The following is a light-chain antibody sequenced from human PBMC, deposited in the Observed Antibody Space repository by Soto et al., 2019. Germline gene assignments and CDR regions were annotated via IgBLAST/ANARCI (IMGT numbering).Light chain of an antibody. V-gene: IGKV3-15*01. Sequence: ETVMTQSPATLSVSPGERATLSCRASQTVSYNLAWYQQKPGQAPRLLIYGASTRATSIPVRFSGSGSGTEFTLTISSLQSEDFAVYYCQQYNNWPPYTFGQGTKLEIK. CDR1: QTVSYN. J-gene: IGKJ2*01. CDR3: QQYNNWPPYT. CDR2: GAS.